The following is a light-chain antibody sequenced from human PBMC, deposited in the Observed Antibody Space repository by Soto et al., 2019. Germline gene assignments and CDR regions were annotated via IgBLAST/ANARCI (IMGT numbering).Light chain of an antibody. CDR1: SSKIGSNT. J-gene: IGLJ1*01. CDR3: AAWDDSLYGNV. CDR2: SNN. Sequence: QSVLTQPPSASGTPGQRVTISCSGSSSKIGSNTVNWYQQLPGTAPKLLIYSNNQRPSGVPDRFSGSKSGTSASLAISGLQSEDEADYYCAAWDDSLYGNVFGSGTKVTVL. V-gene: IGLV1-44*01.